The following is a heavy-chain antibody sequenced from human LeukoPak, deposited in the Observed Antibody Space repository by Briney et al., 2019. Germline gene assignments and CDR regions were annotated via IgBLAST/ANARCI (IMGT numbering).Heavy chain of an antibody. Sequence: ASVKVSCKASGYTFTGYYMHWVRQAPGQGLEWMGWINPNSGGTNYAQKFQGRVTMTRDTSISTAYMELSRLRSDDTAVYYCARAPEGYDILTGCFGYWGQGTLVTVSS. J-gene: IGHJ4*02. V-gene: IGHV1-2*02. D-gene: IGHD3-9*01. CDR2: INPNSGGT. CDR1: GYTFTGYY. CDR3: ARAPEGYDILTGCFGY.